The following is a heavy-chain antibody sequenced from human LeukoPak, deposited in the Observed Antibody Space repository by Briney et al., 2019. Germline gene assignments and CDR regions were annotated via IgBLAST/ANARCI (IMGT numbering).Heavy chain of an antibody. D-gene: IGHD3/OR15-3a*01. V-gene: IGHV4-59*01. Sequence: SETLSLTCTVSGDSISSFYWSCIRQPPGKGLDWIGYIYHNGITNYNPFLKSRVTISIDTSKTQFSLNVSSVTAADTAVYYCARMSRFSWTPYYFDYWXQGTLVIVSS. CDR2: IYHNGIT. J-gene: IGHJ4*02. CDR1: GDSISSFY. CDR3: ARMSRFSWTPYYFDY.